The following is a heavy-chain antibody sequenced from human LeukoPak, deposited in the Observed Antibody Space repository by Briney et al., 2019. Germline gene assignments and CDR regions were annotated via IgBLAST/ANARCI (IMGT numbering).Heavy chain of an antibody. D-gene: IGHD6-6*01. CDR1: GFTFSSYA. V-gene: IGHV3-23*01. CDR3: ARSRGGSSSGVGDNFDY. Sequence: AGGSLRLSCAASGFTFSSYAMSWVRQAPGKGLEWVSVTSGSGGSTYYADSVKGRFTISRDNSKNTLYLQMNSLRAEDTAVYYCARSRGGSSSGVGDNFDYWGQGTLVTVSS. J-gene: IGHJ4*02. CDR2: TSGSGGST.